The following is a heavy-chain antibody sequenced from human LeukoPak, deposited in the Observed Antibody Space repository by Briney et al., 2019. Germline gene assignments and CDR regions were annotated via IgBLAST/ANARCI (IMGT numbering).Heavy chain of an antibody. CDR3: ARLMPHFYYMDV. J-gene: IGHJ6*03. CDR1: GYTFTGYY. CDR2: INPNSGGT. Sequence: ASVKVSCKASGYTFTGYYMHWVRQAPGQGLEWMGWINPNSGGTNYAQKFQGRVTITRDTSISTAYMELSRLRSDDTAVYYCARLMPHFYYMDVWGKGTTVTVSS. D-gene: IGHD2-2*01. V-gene: IGHV1-2*02.